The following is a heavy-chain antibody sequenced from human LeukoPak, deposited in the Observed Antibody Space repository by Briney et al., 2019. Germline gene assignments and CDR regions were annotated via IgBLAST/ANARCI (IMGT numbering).Heavy chain of an antibody. CDR2: ISGYNGNP. V-gene: IGHV1-18*01. J-gene: IGHJ3*02. D-gene: IGHD3-22*01. Sequence: ASVKVSCKASGYTFTSYDINWVRQATGQGLEWMGWISGYNGNPKYAQKLQGRVTMTTDTSTSTAYMELRSPRSDDTAVYYCARHRLHRIYYDSSGYYHDALGMWGQGTTITVSS. CDR1: GYTFTSYD. CDR3: ARHRLHRIYYDSSGYYHDALGM.